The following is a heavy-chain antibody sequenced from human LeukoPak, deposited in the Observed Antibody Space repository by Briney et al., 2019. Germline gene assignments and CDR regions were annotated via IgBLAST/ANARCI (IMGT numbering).Heavy chain of an antibody. Sequence: GGSLRLSCAASGFNFNKYGMHWVRQAPGKGLEWVAVISFDGRDKYYVDSVKGRFTISRDRSKNTLFLQMNRLTAEDTAVYFRAKERDSLDTSGSPSDYWGQGTLVTVSS. CDR3: AKERDSLDTSGSPSDY. V-gene: IGHV3-30*18. CDR1: GFNFNKYG. CDR2: ISFDGRDK. J-gene: IGHJ4*02. D-gene: IGHD3-22*01.